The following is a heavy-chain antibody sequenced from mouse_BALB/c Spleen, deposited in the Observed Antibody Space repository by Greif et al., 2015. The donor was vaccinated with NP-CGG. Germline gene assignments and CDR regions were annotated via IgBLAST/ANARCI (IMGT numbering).Heavy chain of an antibody. CDR3: ARSHYPTHYYGYVDY. D-gene: IGHD1-2*01. CDR1: GYTFTSYW. V-gene: IGHV1-87*01. CDR2: IYPGDGDT. Sequence: VQVVESGAELARPGASVKLSCKASGYTFTSYWMQWVKQMPGQGLEWIGAIYPGDGDTRYTQKFKGKATLTADKSSSTAYMQLSSLASEDSAVYYCARSHYPTHYYGYVDYWGQGTTLTVSS. J-gene: IGHJ2*01.